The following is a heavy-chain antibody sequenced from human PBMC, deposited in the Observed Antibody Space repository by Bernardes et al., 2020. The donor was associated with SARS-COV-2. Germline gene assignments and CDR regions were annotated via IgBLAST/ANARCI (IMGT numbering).Heavy chain of an antibody. CDR3: ATATGMGIAAGATAYYYYYGMDV. CDR1: GYTLTELS. CDR2: FDPEDGET. Sequence: ASVKVSCKVSGYTLTELSMHWVRQAPGKGLEWMGGFDPEDGETIYAQKFQGRVTMTEDTSTDTAYMELSSLRSEDTAVYYCATATGMGIAAGATAYYYYYGMDVWGQGTTVTVSS. J-gene: IGHJ6*02. V-gene: IGHV1-24*01. D-gene: IGHD6-13*01.